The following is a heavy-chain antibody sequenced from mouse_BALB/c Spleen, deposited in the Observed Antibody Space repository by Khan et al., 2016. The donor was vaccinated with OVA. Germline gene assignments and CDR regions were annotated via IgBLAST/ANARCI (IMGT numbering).Heavy chain of an antibody. CDR1: GFTFSSYG. Sequence: EVELVESGGDLVKPGGSLKLSCTASGFTFSSYGMSWVRQTPDKRLEWVAIISTSGSYTYYPDSVKGRSTISRDNAKNTAYLQMSSLKSEDTAMYYSARCRYGSSNDYYAMDYWGQGTSVTVSS. V-gene: IGHV5-6*01. CDR3: ARCRYGSSNDYYAMDY. D-gene: IGHD1-1*01. CDR2: ISTSGSYT. J-gene: IGHJ4*01.